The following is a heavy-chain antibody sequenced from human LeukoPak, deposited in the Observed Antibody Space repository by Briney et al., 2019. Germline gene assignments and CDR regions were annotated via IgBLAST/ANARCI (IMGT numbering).Heavy chain of an antibody. CDR2: IYPGDSDT. Sequence: GESPQISCKGSGYSFSSYWIGWVRQMPGKGLEWMGIIYPGDSDTRYSPSFQGQVTISADKSISTAYLQWSSLKASDTAIYYCARTYGSSLRDYWGPGTLITVSS. J-gene: IGHJ4*02. CDR3: ARTYGSSLRDY. CDR1: GYSFSSYW. D-gene: IGHD4-17*01. V-gene: IGHV5-51*01.